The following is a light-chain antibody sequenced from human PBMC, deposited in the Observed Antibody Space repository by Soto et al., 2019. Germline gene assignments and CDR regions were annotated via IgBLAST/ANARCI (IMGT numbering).Light chain of an antibody. CDR2: ENN. V-gene: IGLV1-51*02. Sequence: QSVLTQPPSVSAAPGQKGTISCSGSSSKIGNNYVSWYQQLPGTAPKLLIYENNKRPSGIPDRFSGSKSGTSATLGITGLQTGDEADYYCGTSDSSLSAGGVFGTGTKVTVL. CDR1: SSKIGNNY. J-gene: IGLJ1*01. CDR3: GTSDSSLSAGGV.